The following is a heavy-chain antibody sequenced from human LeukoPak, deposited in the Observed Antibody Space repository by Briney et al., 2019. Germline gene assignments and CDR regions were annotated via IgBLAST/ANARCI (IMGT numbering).Heavy chain of an antibody. J-gene: IGHJ3*02. Sequence: SETLSLTCTVSGGFISSYYWSWIRQPPGKGLEWIGYIYYSGSTMYNSSLKSRVTISVGTSTNQFSLKLSSVTAADTAVYYCARHDTAYDGFDIWGQGTMVTVSS. CDR3: ARHDTAYDGFDI. CDR2: IYYSGST. V-gene: IGHV4-59*08. CDR1: GGFISSYY. D-gene: IGHD5-18*01.